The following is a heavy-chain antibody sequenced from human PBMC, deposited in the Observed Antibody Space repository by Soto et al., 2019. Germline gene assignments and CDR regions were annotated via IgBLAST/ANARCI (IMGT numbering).Heavy chain of an antibody. CDR2: ISAYNGNT. CDR3: ARVGEGVVVTAKVKFDP. D-gene: IGHD2-21*02. V-gene: IGHV1-18*01. CDR1: GYTFTSYG. J-gene: IGHJ5*02. Sequence: GASVKVSCKASGYTFTSYGISWVRQAPGQGLEWMGWISAYNGNTNYAQKLQGRVTMTTDTSTSTAYMELRSLRSDDTAVYYCARVGEGVVVTAKVKFDPWGQGTLVTVSS.